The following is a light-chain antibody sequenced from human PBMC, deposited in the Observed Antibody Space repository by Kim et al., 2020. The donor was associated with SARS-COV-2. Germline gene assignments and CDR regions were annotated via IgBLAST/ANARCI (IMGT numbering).Light chain of an antibody. CDR2: GRN. Sequence: SSELTQDPAVSVALGQTVKITCQGDSLRSYYASWYQQKPGQAPILVIYGRNNRPSGIPDRFSGSSSVNTASLTITGAQAGDEADYYCNSRDSTGKRWVFGTGTKVTVL. CDR3: NSRDSTGKRWV. J-gene: IGLJ1*01. V-gene: IGLV3-19*01. CDR1: SLRSYY.